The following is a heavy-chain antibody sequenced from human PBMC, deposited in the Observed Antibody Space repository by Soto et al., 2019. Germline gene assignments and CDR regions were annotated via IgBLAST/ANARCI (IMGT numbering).Heavy chain of an antibody. CDR1: GFTFSRHG. V-gene: IGHV3-33*01. D-gene: IGHD4-17*01. CDR2: ILNDASGH. Sequence: QVQLVESGGGVVQPGTSLRLSCAASGFTFSRHGMHWVRQTPGKRLEWLAVILNDASGHWYADSVKGRFTISRDNFENTLYLQMNGLRLEDTAMYYCARDDDYPDNGFDYWGQGTLVTVSS. CDR3: ARDDDYPDNGFDY. J-gene: IGHJ4*02.